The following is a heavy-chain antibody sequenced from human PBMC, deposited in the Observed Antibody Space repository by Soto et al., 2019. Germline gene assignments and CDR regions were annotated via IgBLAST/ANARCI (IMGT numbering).Heavy chain of an antibody. Sequence: PSETLSLTCTVSGGSISSGGYYWSGLRQHPVKGLEWIGYIYYSGSTYYNTSLKSRVTISVDTSKNQFSLKLSPVTAADTAVYYCGRFYQLHSWFDPWGQGTLVTVSS. D-gene: IGHD2-2*01. V-gene: IGHV4-31*03. CDR3: GRFYQLHSWFDP. CDR1: GGSISSGGYY. CDR2: IYYSGST. J-gene: IGHJ5*02.